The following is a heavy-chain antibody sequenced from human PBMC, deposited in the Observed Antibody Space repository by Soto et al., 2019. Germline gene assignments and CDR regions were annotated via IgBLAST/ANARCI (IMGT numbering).Heavy chain of an antibody. CDR3: ARGFNWNYSPKYYYMDV. CDR2: IWYDGSNK. V-gene: IGHV3-33*01. J-gene: IGHJ6*03. D-gene: IGHD1-7*01. CDR1: GFTFSSYG. Sequence: QVQLVESGGGVVQPGRSLRLSCAASGFTFSSYGMHWVRQAPGKGLEWVAVIWYDGSNKYYADSVKGRFTISSDNSKNTLYLQMNSLRAEDTAVYYCARGFNWNYSPKYYYMDVWGKGTTVTVS.